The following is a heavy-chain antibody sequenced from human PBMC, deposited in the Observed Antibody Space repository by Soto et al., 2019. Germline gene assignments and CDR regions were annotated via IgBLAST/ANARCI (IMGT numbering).Heavy chain of an antibody. V-gene: IGHV4-4*07. CDR3: VASLAASGLNWLDP. J-gene: IGHJ5*02. D-gene: IGHD6-13*01. CDR1: GGSISSYY. Sequence: PSETLSLTCTVSGGSISSYYWSWIRQPAGKGLEWIGRIYTSGSTNYNPSLKSRVTMSLDTSKNQFSLRLTSMTAADTAVYYCVASLAASGLNWLDPWGRGTLVPVSS. CDR2: IYTSGST.